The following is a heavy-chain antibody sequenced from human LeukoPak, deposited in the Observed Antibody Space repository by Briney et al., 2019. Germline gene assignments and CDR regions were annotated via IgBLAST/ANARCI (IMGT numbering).Heavy chain of an antibody. D-gene: IGHD6-6*01. CDR3: ASQHSRSPYAFDI. J-gene: IGHJ3*02. CDR2: ICYSGST. Sequence: SETLSLTCTVSGGSISSSSYYWGWIRQPPGKGLEWIGSICYSGSTYYNPSLKSRVTISVDTSKNQFSLKLSSVTAADTAVYYCASQHSRSPYAFDIWGQGTMVTVSS. CDR1: GGSISSSSYY. V-gene: IGHV4-39*01.